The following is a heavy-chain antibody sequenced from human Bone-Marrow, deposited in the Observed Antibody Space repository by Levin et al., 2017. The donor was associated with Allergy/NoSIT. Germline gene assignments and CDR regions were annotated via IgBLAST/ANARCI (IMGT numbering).Heavy chain of an antibody. CDR1: GFTFSSYS. V-gene: IGHV3-21*01. CDR2: ISSSSSYI. CDR3: ARATHWSSGWYVLSYYGMDV. Sequence: PGGSLRLSCAASGFTFSSYSMNWVRQAPGKGLEWVSSISSSSSYIYYADSVKGRFTISRDNAKNSLYLQMNSLRAEDTAVYYCARATHWSSGWYVLSYYGMDVWGQGTTVTVSS. J-gene: IGHJ6*02. D-gene: IGHD6-19*01.